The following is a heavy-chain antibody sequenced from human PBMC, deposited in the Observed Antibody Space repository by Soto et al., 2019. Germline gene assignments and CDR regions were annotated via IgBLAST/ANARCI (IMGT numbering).Heavy chain of an antibody. CDR1: GFTFSSYA. CDR2: ISGSGDST. J-gene: IGHJ5*02. D-gene: IGHD6-6*01. Sequence: GGSLRLSCAASGFTFSSYAMSWVRQAPGKGLEWDSAISGSGDSTYYADSEKGRFTISRHNSKNTLYLQMNSLRAEDTAVYYCAKDKSIAARHNWFDPWGQGTLVTVSS. V-gene: IGHV3-23*01. CDR3: AKDKSIAARHNWFDP.